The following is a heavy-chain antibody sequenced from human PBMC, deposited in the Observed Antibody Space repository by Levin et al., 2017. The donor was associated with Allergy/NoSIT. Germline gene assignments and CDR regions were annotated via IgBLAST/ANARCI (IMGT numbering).Heavy chain of an antibody. V-gene: IGHV4-39*01. CDR3: ARRPLRAPTGWLLGNYYFEL. J-gene: IGHJ2*01. D-gene: IGHD3-22*01. CDR2: VYYSGYT. Sequence: ASETLSLTCTVSGDSIRTSNYYWGWIRQPPGKGLEWIGSVYYSGYTSYRPFLRSRATLPIDPSTHQFSLKLRSVTDTDTGVYYCARRPLRAPTGWLLGNYYFELWGRGTLVTVSS. CDR1: GDSIRTSNYY.